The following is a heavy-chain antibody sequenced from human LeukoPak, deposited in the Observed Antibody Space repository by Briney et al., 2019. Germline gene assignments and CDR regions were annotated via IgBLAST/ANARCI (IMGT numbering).Heavy chain of an antibody. V-gene: IGHV3-73*01. CDR3: ARDRTYYDFWSGYYID. D-gene: IGHD3-3*01. CDR1: GFTFSGSA. Sequence: GGSLRLSCAASGFTFSGSAMHWVRQASGKGLEWVGRIRSKANSYATAYAASVKGRFTISRDDSKNTAYLQMNSLKTEDTAVYYCARDRTYYDFWSGYYIDWGQGTLVTVSS. CDR2: IRSKANSYAT. J-gene: IGHJ4*02.